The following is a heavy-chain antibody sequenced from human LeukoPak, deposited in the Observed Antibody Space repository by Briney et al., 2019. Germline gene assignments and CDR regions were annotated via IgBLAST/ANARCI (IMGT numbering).Heavy chain of an antibody. CDR2: INPNSGGT. D-gene: IGHD3-22*01. J-gene: IGHJ1*01. Sequence: GASVKVSCKASGYTFTGYYMHWVRQAPGQGLEWMGWINPNSGGTNYAQKFQGRVTMTRDTSISTAYMELSRLRSDDTAVYYCARTKQYYYDSSGHWATEYLQHWGQGTLVTVSS. CDR1: GYTFTGYY. V-gene: IGHV1-2*02. CDR3: ARTKQYYYDSSGHWATEYLQH.